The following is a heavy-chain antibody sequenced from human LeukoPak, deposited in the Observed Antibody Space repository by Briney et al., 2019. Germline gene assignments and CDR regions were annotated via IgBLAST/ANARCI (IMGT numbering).Heavy chain of an antibody. Sequence: KPSETLSLPCAVSGGSFSGYYWSWIRQPPGKGLEWIGEINHSGSTNYNPSLKSRVTISVDTSKNQFSLKLSSVTAADTAVYYCARGPNYGGNSKDFDYWGQGTLVTVSS. J-gene: IGHJ4*02. D-gene: IGHD4-23*01. CDR3: ARGPNYGGNSKDFDY. CDR1: GGSFSGYY. V-gene: IGHV4-34*01. CDR2: INHSGST.